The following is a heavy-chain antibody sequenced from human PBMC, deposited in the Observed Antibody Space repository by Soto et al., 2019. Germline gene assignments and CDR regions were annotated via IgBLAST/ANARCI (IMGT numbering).Heavy chain of an antibody. D-gene: IGHD5-12*01. Sequence: EVQLEESGGGMVQPGRSLRLSCAATGFNFEDHAMHWVRQLPGKGLEWVSGISWNSGRVDYADSVKGRFTVSRDNAKNSLNLEMNGLRAEDTALYYCVKSAAYDANYYGLDVWGQGTTVTVSS. J-gene: IGHJ6*02. V-gene: IGHV3-9*01. CDR2: ISWNSGRV. CDR1: GFNFEDHA. CDR3: VKSAAYDANYYGLDV.